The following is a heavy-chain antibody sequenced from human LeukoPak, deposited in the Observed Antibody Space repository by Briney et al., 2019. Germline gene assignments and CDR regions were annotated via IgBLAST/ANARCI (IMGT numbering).Heavy chain of an antibody. CDR1: GFTFSYYE. D-gene: IGHD6-19*01. CDR2: ITGGSTTK. V-gene: IGHV3-48*03. Sequence: GGSLRLSCAASGFTFSYYEMIWVRQAPGKGLEWVSYITGGSTTKNYADSVKGRFTISRDNAKNSLYLQMNSLRAEDTAIYYCARDGDIAVATAPYYFDYWGQGILVSVSS. J-gene: IGHJ4*02. CDR3: ARDGDIAVATAPYYFDY.